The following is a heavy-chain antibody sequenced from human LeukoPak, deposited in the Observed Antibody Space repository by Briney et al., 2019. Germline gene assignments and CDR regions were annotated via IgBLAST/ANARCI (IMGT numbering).Heavy chain of an antibody. V-gene: IGHV1-3*03. CDR3: ARSSITHVGYVQGGFDY. CDR2: INAGNGNT. D-gene: IGHD1-14*01. Sequence: GASVKVSCKASGYTFTSYAMHWVRQAPGQRLEWMGWINAGNGNTKYSQEFQGRVTITRGTSASTAYMELSSLRSEDMAVYYCARSSITHVGYVQGGFDYWGQGTLVAVSS. J-gene: IGHJ4*02. CDR1: GYTFTSYA.